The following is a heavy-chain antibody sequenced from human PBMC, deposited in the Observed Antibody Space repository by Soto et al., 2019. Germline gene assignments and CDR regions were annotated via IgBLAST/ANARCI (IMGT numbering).Heavy chain of an antibody. CDR3: ARVYSGYDYRYYYYGMDV. J-gene: IGHJ6*02. CDR1: GGSISSYY. V-gene: IGHV4-59*01. D-gene: IGHD5-12*01. Sequence: SETLSLTCTFSGGSISSYYWSLIRQPPGKGLEWIGYIYYSGSTNYNPSLKSRVTISVDTSKNQFSLKLSSVTAADTAVYYCARVYSGYDYRYYYYGMDVWGQGTTVTVSS. CDR2: IYYSGST.